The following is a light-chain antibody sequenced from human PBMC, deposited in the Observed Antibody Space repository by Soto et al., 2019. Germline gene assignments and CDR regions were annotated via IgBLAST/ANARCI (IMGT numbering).Light chain of an antibody. CDR1: QSVSSSY. CDR2: GAS. J-gene: IGKJ3*01. Sequence: EIVLTQSPGTLSLSPGERATLSCRASQSVSSSYLAWYQQKPGQAPRLLIYGASSRATGIPDRFSGSGSGTDFTLTISRLEPEDFAVYYCQQSFNTLFTFGPGTKVDVK. V-gene: IGKV3-20*01. CDR3: QQSFNTLFT.